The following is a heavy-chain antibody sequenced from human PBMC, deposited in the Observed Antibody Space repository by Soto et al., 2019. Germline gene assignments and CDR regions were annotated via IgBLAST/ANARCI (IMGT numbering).Heavy chain of an antibody. Sequence: EEQLLESGGGLVQPGGSLRLSCAASGFTFSSYAMSWVRQAPGKGLEWVSAISGSGGSTYYADSVKGRFTISRDNSKNTLYLQMNSLRAEDTAVYYCAKVDVMGLQGGMDVWGQGTTVTVSS. V-gene: IGHV3-23*01. CDR1: GFTFSSYA. CDR3: AKVDVMGLQGGMDV. J-gene: IGHJ6*02. CDR2: ISGSGGST. D-gene: IGHD2-21*01.